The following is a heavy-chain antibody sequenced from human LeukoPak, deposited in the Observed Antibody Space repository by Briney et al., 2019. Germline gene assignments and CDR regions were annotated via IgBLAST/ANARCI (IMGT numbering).Heavy chain of an antibody. V-gene: IGHV3-48*03. CDR3: ARDSVGDLLDY. J-gene: IGHJ4*02. D-gene: IGHD4-17*01. Sequence: QPGGSLRLSCAGSGFPFSSYEMNWLRQAPGKGLEWVSHIDSSGITIYYGDSVKGRFTISRDNAKNSIYLQMDSLRVEDTAIYYCARDSVGDLLDYWGQGTPVTVSS. CDR2: IDSSGITI. CDR1: GFPFSSYE.